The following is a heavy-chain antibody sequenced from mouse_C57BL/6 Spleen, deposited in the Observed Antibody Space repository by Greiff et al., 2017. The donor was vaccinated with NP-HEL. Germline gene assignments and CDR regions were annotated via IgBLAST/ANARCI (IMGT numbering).Heavy chain of an antibody. CDR3: ARWDGYPYYFDY. V-gene: IGHV1-69*01. Sequence: QVQLQQPGAELVMPGASVKLSCKASGYTFTSYWMHWVKQRPGQGLEWIGEIDPSDSYTNYNQKFKGKSTLTVDKSSSTAYMQLSSLTSEDSAVYYCARWDGYPYYFDYWGQGTTLTVSS. J-gene: IGHJ2*01. D-gene: IGHD2-3*01. CDR1: GYTFTSYW. CDR2: IDPSDSYT.